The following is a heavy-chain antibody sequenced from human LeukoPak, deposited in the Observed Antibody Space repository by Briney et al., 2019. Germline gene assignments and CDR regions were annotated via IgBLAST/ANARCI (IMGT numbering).Heavy chain of an antibody. J-gene: IGHJ4*02. CDR3: AKTMWEQNGYYYDY. Sequence: GGSLILSCAAPGFRFSNYPMSWVGQAPGKGLDWVSVLSGSGVDTAAAKSVNGRFTISRDNSRNTLFLQMNGLRAEDTAVYYCAKTMWEQNGYYYDYWGQGTLVTVSS. V-gene: IGHV3-23*01. CDR2: LSGSGVDT. D-gene: IGHD3-22*01. CDR1: GFRFSNYP.